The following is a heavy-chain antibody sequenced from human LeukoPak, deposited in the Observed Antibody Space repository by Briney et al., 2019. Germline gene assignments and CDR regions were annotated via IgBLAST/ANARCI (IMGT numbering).Heavy chain of an antibody. Sequence: SETLSLTCTVSGGSISSGSYYWSWIRQPAGKGLEWIGRIYTSGSTNYNPSLKSRVTMSVDTSKNQFSLKLSSVTAADTAVYYCARLSSSWYQDWYFDLWGRGTLVTVSS. CDR1: GGSISSGSYY. D-gene: IGHD6-13*01. J-gene: IGHJ2*01. CDR2: IYTSGST. CDR3: ARLSSSWYQDWYFDL. V-gene: IGHV4-61*02.